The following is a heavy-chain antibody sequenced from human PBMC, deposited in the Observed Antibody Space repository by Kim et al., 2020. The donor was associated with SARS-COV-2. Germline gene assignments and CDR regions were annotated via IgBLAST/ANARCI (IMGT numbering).Heavy chain of an antibody. J-gene: IGHJ4*02. CDR3: VKTPVAAAGTFFDY. CDR1: GFTFGDYA. V-gene: IGHV3-9*01. D-gene: IGHD6-13*01. CDR2: MSWNSGSI. Sequence: GGSLRLSCAASGFTFGDYAMHWVRQAPGKGLEWVSGMSWNSGSIGYADSVKGRFTISRDNAKNSLYLQMNSLRAEDTALYYCVKTPVAAAGTFFDYWGQGTLVTVSS.